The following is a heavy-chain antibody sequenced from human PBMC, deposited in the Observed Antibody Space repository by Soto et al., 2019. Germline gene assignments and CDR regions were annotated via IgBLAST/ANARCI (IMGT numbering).Heavy chain of an antibody. CDR2: MNPNSGNT. V-gene: IGHV1-8*01. J-gene: IGHJ6*02. Sequence: QVQLVQSGAEVKKPGASVKVSCKASGYTFTSYDINWVRQATGQGLEWMGWMNPNSGNTGYAHKFQGRVTMTRNTSISTAYMELSSLRSEATAVYYCARWPDGYYYYGMDVWGQGTTVTVSS. CDR1: GYTFTSYD. CDR3: ARWPDGYYYYGMDV.